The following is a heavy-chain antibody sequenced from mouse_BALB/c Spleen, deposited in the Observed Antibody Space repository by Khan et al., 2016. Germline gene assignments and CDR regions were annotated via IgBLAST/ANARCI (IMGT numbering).Heavy chain of an antibody. V-gene: IGHV3-2*02. D-gene: IGHD2-14*01. CDR1: GSSITSNYA. CDR2: ITYSGST. Sequence: EVQLQESGPGLVKPSQSLSLTCTVTGSSITSNYAWNWIRQFPGNKLEWMAYITYSGSTGYNPSLNSRVSITRDTSKNQFFLQLNSVTTEDTATYYCARNGNRYERTWFAYWGQGTLVTVSA. J-gene: IGHJ3*01. CDR3: ARNGNRYERTWFAY.